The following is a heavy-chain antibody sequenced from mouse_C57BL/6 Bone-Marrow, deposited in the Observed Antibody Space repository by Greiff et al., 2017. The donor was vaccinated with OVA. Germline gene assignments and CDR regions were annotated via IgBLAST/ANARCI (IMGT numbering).Heavy chain of an antibody. Sequence: DVKLQESGPGLVKPSQSLSLTCSVTGYSITSGYYWNWIRQFPGNKLEWMGYISYDGSNNYNPSLKNRISITRDTSKNQFFLKLNSVTTEDTPTYYCARGGLRQGDWYFDVWGTGTTVTVSS. J-gene: IGHJ1*03. CDR3: ARGGLRQGDWYFDV. CDR2: ISYDGSN. CDR1: GYSITSGYY. V-gene: IGHV3-6*01. D-gene: IGHD2-4*01.